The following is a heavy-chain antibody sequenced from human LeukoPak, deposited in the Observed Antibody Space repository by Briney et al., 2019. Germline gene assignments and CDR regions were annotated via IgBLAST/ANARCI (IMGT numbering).Heavy chain of an antibody. CDR1: GFIVSNNY. CDR3: ARGGAAMVNY. CDR2: ISSSGSTI. V-gene: IGHV3-11*04. Sequence: PGGSLRLSCVASGFIVSNNYMTWVRQAPGKGLEWVSYISSSGSTIYYADSVKGRFTISRDNAKNSLYLQMNSLRAEDTAVYYCARGGAAMVNYWGQGTLVTVSS. D-gene: IGHD5-18*01. J-gene: IGHJ4*02.